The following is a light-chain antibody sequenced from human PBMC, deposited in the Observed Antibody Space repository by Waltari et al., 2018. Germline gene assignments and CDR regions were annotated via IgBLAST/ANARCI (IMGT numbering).Light chain of an antibody. J-gene: IGLJ2*01. CDR3: CSYAGRYTSV. Sequence: QSALTQPRSVSGSPGQSLTLSCTGTNSDVGAYNYVSWYQQRPGKAPKPVIYDVDKRPSGVPVPFSGSKAGNTASLTISGLQADDEADYYCCSYAGRYTSVFGGGTKVTVL. CDR2: DVD. CDR1: NSDVGAYNY. V-gene: IGLV2-11*01.